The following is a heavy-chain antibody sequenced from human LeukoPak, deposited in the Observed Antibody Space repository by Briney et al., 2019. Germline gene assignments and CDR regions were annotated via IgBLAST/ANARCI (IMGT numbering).Heavy chain of an antibody. V-gene: IGHV3-30*18. CDR2: IAYDGSNE. D-gene: IGHD6-19*01. J-gene: IGHJ3*02. CDR3: AKEQGIAVAGTDDAFDI. CDR1: GFTFSNYG. Sequence: GGSLRLSCAASGFTFSNYGMHWVRQAPGKGLEWVAVIAYDGSNEYYAEFVKGRFTISRDNSKNTLYLQMYSLRAEDTAVYFCAKEQGIAVAGTDDAFDIWGQGTRVTVSS.